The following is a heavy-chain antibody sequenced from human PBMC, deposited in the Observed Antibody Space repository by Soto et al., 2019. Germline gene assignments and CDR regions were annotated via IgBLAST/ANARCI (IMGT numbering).Heavy chain of an antibody. CDR2: IYHSGNT. Sequence: SETLSLTFAVSGGSISSGGYSWSWIRQPPGKGLEWIGYIYHSGNTYYNPSLKSRVTISVDRSKNQFSLKLSSVTAADTAVYYCARGEGITMVRGVVTTAPSFDYWGQGTLVTVSS. D-gene: IGHD3-10*01. J-gene: IGHJ4*02. CDR3: ARGEGITMVRGVVTTAPSFDY. V-gene: IGHV4-30-2*01. CDR1: GGSISSGGYS.